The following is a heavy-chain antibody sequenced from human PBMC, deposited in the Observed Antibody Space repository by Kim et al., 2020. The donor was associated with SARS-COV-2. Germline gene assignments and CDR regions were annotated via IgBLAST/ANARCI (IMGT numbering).Heavy chain of an antibody. V-gene: IGHV4-34*01. Sequence: SETLSLTCAVSGGSFSGYYWSWIRQRPGTGLEWVGEINHSGRTNSNPSPKSRVPISVATSKTQFPLTLTPVTVADAAPDFCACRLSNTSGGGSHNGDLWG. D-gene: IGHD3-16*01. CDR1: GGSFSGYY. CDR3: ACRLSNTSGGGSHNGDL. J-gene: IGHJ2*01. CDR2: INHSGRT.